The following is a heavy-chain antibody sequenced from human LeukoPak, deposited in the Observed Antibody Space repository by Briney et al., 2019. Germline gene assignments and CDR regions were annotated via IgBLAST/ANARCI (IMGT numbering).Heavy chain of an antibody. D-gene: IGHD4-23*01. CDR3: TTGPGNSGY. CDR2: IKSTTVDGTP. J-gene: IGHJ4*02. CDR1: GFTFGSYM. Sequence: GGSLRLSCAASGFTFGSYMMTWVRQAPGRGLEWVGRIKSTTVDGTPEYAAPVKGRFTISRDDSKNTVYLQMNSLKTEDTAVYYCTTGPGNSGYWGQGTLVTVSS. V-gene: IGHV3-15*01.